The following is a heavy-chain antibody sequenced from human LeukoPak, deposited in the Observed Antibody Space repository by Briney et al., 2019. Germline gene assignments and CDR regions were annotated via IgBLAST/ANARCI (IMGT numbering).Heavy chain of an antibody. CDR3: VRGFDGYFGFDL. CDR2: ISGSGGST. J-gene: IGHJ3*01. CDR1: GITFSSYA. Sequence: GGSLRLSCAASGITFSSYAMSWVRQAPGKGLEWVSTISGSGGSTFCADSVKGRFTISRDSSKNTLHLQLNSLRAEDTAVYYCVRGFDGYFGFDLWGQGTMVTVSS. V-gene: IGHV3-23*01. D-gene: IGHD5-24*01.